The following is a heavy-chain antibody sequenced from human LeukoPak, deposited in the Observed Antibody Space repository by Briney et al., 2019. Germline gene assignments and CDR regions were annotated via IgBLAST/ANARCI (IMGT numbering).Heavy chain of an antibody. J-gene: IGHJ4*02. CDR1: GYTFTGYY. Sequence: APVKVSCKASGYTFTGYYMHWVRQAPGQGLEWMGWINPNSGGTNYAQKFQGRVTMTRDTSISTAYMELSRLRSDDTAVYYCAREATLDYDILTGYRIDYWGQGTLVTVSS. CDR2: INPNSGGT. D-gene: IGHD3-9*01. CDR3: AREATLDYDILTGYRIDY. V-gene: IGHV1-2*02.